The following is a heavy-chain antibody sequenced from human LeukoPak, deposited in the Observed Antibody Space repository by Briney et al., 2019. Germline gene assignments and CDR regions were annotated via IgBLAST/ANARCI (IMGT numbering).Heavy chain of an antibody. Sequence: ETLSLTCTVSGYSISSGYYWGWIRQPPGKGLEWVSSIDSSGGYMFYADSVKGRFIISRDNAKDSLYLQMNSLRVEETAVYYCLRGDRRDYWGQGTLVTVSS. J-gene: IGHJ4*02. CDR1: GYSISSGYY. V-gene: IGHV3-21*06. CDR3: LRGDRRDY. CDR2: IDSSGGYM.